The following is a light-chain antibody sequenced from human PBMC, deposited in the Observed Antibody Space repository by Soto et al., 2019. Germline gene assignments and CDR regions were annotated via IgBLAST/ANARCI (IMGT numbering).Light chain of an antibody. CDR3: QQYNNWPPMWT. CDR1: QSVSSN. V-gene: IGKV3-15*01. CDR2: GAS. Sequence: EIVMTQSPATLSVSPGERATLSCRASQSVSSNLAWYQQKPGQAPRLLIYGASTRATRIPARFSGSGSGTEFTLTISSLQSEDFAVYYCQQYNNWPPMWTFGQGTKVEIK. J-gene: IGKJ1*01.